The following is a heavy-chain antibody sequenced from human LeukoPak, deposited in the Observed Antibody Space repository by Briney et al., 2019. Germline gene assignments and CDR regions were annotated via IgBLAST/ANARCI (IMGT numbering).Heavy chain of an antibody. CDR1: GVSINTYY. Sequence: SETLSLTCTVSGVSINTYYWSWIRQPPGKGLEWMGYIYYSGSTKYNPSLRSRVTISVDTSKNQFSLKLNSVTAADTAVYYCAKTRPTERAFDIWGQGTLVTVSS. J-gene: IGHJ3*02. D-gene: IGHD1-14*01. CDR2: IYYSGST. CDR3: AKTRPTERAFDI. V-gene: IGHV4-59*12.